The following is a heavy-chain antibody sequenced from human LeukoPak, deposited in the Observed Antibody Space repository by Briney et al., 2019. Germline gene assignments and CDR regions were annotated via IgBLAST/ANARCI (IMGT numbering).Heavy chain of an antibody. D-gene: IGHD3-22*01. J-gene: IGHJ4*02. V-gene: IGHV3-33*01. Sequence: GGSLRLSCAAIGFTFRSDGMHLVRQDPGKGMEWVAVIWYDGSNKYYADSVKGRFTISRDNSKNTLYLQMNSLRAEDTAVYYCASGSSGYPPYWGQGTLVIVSS. CDR2: IWYDGSNK. CDR3: ASGSSGYPPY. CDR1: GFTFRSDG.